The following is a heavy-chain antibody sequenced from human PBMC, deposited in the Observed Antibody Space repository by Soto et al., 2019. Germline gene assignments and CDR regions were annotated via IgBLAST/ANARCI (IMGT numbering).Heavy chain of an antibody. CDR2: INSDGSIT. Sequence: SCAASGFTFSSYWMHWVRQVPEKGLVWVSRINSDGSITNYAGAVKGRFTISRDNVKNTLYLQMNSLRAEDTAVYYCVRYPRSVGGSYRPDYWGQGTLVTVSS. J-gene: IGHJ4*02. D-gene: IGHD3-16*02. CDR1: GFTFSSYW. V-gene: IGHV3-74*01. CDR3: VRYPRSVGGSYRPDY.